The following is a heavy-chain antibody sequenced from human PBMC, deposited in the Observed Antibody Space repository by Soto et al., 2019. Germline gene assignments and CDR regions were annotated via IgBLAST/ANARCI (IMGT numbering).Heavy chain of an antibody. CDR3: ARDPVPWLQLVAFDI. V-gene: IGHV3-33*01. D-gene: IGHD5-12*01. Sequence: GGSLRLSCAASGFTFSSYGIHWVRQAPGKGLEWVAVIWYDGSNKYYADSVKGRFTISRDNSKNTLYLQMNSLRAEDTAVYYCARDPVPWLQLVAFDIWGQGTMVTVSS. J-gene: IGHJ3*02. CDR1: GFTFSSYG. CDR2: IWYDGSNK.